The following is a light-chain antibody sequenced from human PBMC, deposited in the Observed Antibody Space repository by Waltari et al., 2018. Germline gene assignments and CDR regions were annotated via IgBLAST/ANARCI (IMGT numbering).Light chain of an antibody. Sequence: DIVMTQSPDSLAVSLGERAPINCKSSQSVLYSSNNKNYLAWYQQKPGQPPNLLTYWASTRESGVPDRFSGSGSGTDFTLTISSLQAEDVAVYYCQQYDSAPLTFGGGTRVEIK. V-gene: IGKV4-1*01. CDR1: QSVLYSSNNKNY. CDR2: WAS. J-gene: IGKJ4*01. CDR3: QQYDSAPLT.